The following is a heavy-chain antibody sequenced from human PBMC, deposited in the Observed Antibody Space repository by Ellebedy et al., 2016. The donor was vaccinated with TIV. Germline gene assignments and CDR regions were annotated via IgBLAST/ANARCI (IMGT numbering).Heavy chain of an antibody. CDR1: GFTVNSYF. J-gene: IGHJ5*02. CDR3: ARDPGGGGNYGDNWFDP. CDR2: IYKDGGT. V-gene: IGHV3-66*01. Sequence: GEYLKISCAASGFTVNSYFMTWVRQAPGKGLEWVSIIYKDGGTNYTDSVLGRLTISRDNSENKLYLQMDSLRAEDTAVYYCARDPGGGGNYGDNWFDPWGQGTLVTVSS. D-gene: IGHD4-17*01.